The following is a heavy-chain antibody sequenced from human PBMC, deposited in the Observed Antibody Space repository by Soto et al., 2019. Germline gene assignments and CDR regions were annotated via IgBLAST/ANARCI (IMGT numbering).Heavy chain of an antibody. V-gene: IGHV3-23*01. D-gene: IGHD5-12*01. CDR3: AKDLRLPTIRGYSGYEAFDY. J-gene: IGHJ4*02. CDR2: ISGSGGST. CDR1: GFTFSSYA. Sequence: GGSLRLSCAASGFTFSSYAMSWVRQAPGKGLEWVSAISGSGGSTYYADSVKGRFTISRDNSKNTLYLQMNSLRAEDTAVYYCAKDLRLPTIRGYSGYEAFDYWGQGTLVTVSS.